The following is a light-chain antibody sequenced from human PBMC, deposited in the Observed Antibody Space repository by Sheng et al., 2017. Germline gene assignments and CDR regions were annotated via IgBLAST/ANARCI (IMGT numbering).Light chain of an antibody. CDR2: KAT. V-gene: IGKV1-5*03. Sequence: DMQMTQSPSTLAASVGDRVTITCRASQNIDKWLAWYQQKPGKAPKLLIYKATTLQSGVPSRFSGSGSGTDFALTISSLQPEDVATYYCQQINTYPYTFGQGTKLEIK. CDR1: QNIDKW. CDR3: QQINTYPYT. J-gene: IGKJ2*01.